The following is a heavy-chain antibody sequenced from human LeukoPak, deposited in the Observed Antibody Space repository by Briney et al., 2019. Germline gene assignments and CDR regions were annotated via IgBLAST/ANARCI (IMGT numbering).Heavy chain of an antibody. D-gene: IGHD4-17*01. CDR1: GFTFSSYS. Sequence: GGSLRLSCAASGFTFSSYSMNWVRQAPGKGLEWVSSISSSSSYIYYADSVKGRFTISRDNAKNSLYLQMNSLRAEDTAVYYCARDYGDQGYFDYWGQGTLVSVSS. CDR3: ARDYGDQGYFDY. CDR2: ISSSSSYI. J-gene: IGHJ4*02. V-gene: IGHV3-21*01.